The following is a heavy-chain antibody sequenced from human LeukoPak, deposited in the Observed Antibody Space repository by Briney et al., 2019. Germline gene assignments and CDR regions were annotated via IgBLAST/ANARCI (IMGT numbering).Heavy chain of an antibody. CDR2: IIPIFGTA. V-gene: IGHV1-69*05. J-gene: IGHJ4*02. CDR3: ASFSSGTPMY. CDR1: GGTFSSYA. D-gene: IGHD3-10*01. Sequence: SXXVSCKASGGTFSSYAISWVRQAPGQGLEWMGRIIPIFGTANYAQKFQGRVTITTDESTSTAYMELSSLRSEDTAVYYCASFSSGTPMYWGQGTLVTVSS.